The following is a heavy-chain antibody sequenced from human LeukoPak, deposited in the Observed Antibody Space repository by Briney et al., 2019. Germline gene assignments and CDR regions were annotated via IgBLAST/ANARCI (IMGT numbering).Heavy chain of an antibody. CDR3: ARDGGSHDGVTDFDAFDI. D-gene: IGHD1-26*01. V-gene: IGHV4-59*01. Sequence: PSETLSLTCAVSGGSINNYYWGWIRQPPGRGMEWIGFIYYSGTTTYNPSLTSRVTISVDTSKNQFSLKLSSVTAADTAVYYCARDGGSHDGVTDFDAFDIWGQGTMVTVSS. CDR2: IYYSGTT. CDR1: GGSINNYY. J-gene: IGHJ3*02.